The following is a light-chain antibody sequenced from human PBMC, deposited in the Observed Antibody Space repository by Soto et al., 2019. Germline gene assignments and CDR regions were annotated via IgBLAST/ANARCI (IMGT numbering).Light chain of an antibody. J-gene: IGKJ4*01. CDR2: GAS. CDR3: HQYDNSPLT. Sequence: EXVLTQSPGTLSLSPGESATLSCRASQSVSSRYLGWYQQRPGQAPRLLIYGASSRATGIPDRFSGSGSGTDFTLTISRLEPEDFAVYYCHQYDNSPLTFGGGTKVDIK. V-gene: IGKV3-20*01. CDR1: QSVSSRY.